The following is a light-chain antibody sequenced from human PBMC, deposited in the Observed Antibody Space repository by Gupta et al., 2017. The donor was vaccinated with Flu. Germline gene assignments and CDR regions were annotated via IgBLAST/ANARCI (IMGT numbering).Light chain of an antibody. CDR3: GTWDSSLSAVV. CDR1: RSNIGNNY. V-gene: IGLV1-51*02. Sequence: QSVLTQPPSVSAAPGQKVTISCSGSRSNIGNNYVSWYQQLPGTAPKLLIYENNKRPSVIPDRFSGSKSGTSATLGITGLQTGDEADYYCGTWDSSLSAVVFGGGTKLTVL. J-gene: IGLJ2*01. CDR2: ENN.